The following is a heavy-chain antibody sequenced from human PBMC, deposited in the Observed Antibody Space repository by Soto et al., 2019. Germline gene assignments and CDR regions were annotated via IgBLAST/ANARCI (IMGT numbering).Heavy chain of an antibody. D-gene: IGHD2-2*01. J-gene: IGHJ4*02. CDR3: AKKGGGPPAPNDY. CDR1: GFTFSSYA. Sequence: PGGSLRLSCAASGFTFSSYAMRWVRQAPGKGPEWVSAISGSGGSTYYADSVKGRFTISRDNSKNTLYLQMNSLSVDDTAVYYRAKKGGGPPAPNDYWGQGTLVTVSS. CDR2: ISGSGGST. V-gene: IGHV3-23*01.